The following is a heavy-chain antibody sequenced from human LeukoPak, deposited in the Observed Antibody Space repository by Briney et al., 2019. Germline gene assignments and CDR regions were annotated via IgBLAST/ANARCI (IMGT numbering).Heavy chain of an antibody. J-gene: IGHJ6*04. CDR2: IYYSGST. D-gene: IGHD3-10*01. Sequence: SETLSLTCTVSGGSISSGGYYWSWIRQHPGKGLEWIGYIYYSGSTYYNPSLKSRVTISVDTSKNQFSLKLSSVTAADTAVYYCATAALVRGIPCDYYGTYGLGKGVTVTVSS. CDR3: ATAALVRGIPCDYYGTYG. CDR1: GGSISSGGYY. V-gene: IGHV4-31*03.